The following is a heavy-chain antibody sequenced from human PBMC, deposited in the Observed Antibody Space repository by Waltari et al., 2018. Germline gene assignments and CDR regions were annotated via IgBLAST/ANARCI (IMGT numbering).Heavy chain of an antibody. CDR2: VDYNGDT. Sequence: QLQLLESGPGLVKPSATLSLTCPVSGDSLNSYLYYLAWIRQPPGKGLEWIGSVDYNGDTYYNPSLKSRVTISADASRNRFSLGLSSVTAADTGFYYCAKHGITTTNWSKTSHSWFGPWGQGILVTVSS. CDR1: GDSLNSYLYY. V-gene: IGHV4-39*02. J-gene: IGHJ5*02. D-gene: IGHD1-1*01. CDR3: AKHGITTTNWSKTSHSWFGP.